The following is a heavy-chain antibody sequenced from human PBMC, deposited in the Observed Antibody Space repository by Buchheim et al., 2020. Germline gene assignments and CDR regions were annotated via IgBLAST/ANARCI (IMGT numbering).Heavy chain of an antibody. J-gene: IGHJ4*02. CDR2: ISSSGSTK. CDR1: GFTFSSYE. CDR3: ASGYGRRYYGVPWYFDY. V-gene: IGHV3-48*03. Sequence: EVQLVESGGGLVQPGGSLRLSCAASGFTFSSYEMNWVRQAPGKGLEWVSYISSSGSTKYYADSVRGRFTISRDNAKNSLYLQMNSLRAEDTADYYCASGYGRRYYGVPWYFDYWGQGTL. D-gene: IGHD1-26*01.